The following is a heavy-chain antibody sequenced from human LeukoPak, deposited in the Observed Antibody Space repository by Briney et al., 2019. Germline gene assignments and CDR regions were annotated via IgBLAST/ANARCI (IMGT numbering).Heavy chain of an antibody. Sequence: SSETLSLTCTVSGGSISSYYWSWIRRPAGKGLEWIGRMYTSGSTNYNPSLKSRVTMSVDTSKNQFSLKLSSVTAADTAVYYCASAIQLWLPTLFDYWGQGTLVTVSS. CDR1: GGSISSYY. CDR3: ASAIQLWLPTLFDY. D-gene: IGHD5-18*01. V-gene: IGHV4-4*07. CDR2: MYTSGST. J-gene: IGHJ4*02.